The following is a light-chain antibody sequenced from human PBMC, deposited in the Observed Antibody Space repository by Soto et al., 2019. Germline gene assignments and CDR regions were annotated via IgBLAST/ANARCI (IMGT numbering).Light chain of an antibody. Sequence: QAVVTQEPSLTVSPGGSVTLTCGSSTGAVTSGHYPYWFRQKPGQAPKTLIYDVFYKHSWTPARFSGSLLGGKAALTLSGAQPEDEADYYCLLSYNGVRIFGGGTKLTVL. CDR3: LLSYNGVRI. V-gene: IGLV7-46*01. CDR1: TGAVTSGHY. J-gene: IGLJ2*01. CDR2: DVF.